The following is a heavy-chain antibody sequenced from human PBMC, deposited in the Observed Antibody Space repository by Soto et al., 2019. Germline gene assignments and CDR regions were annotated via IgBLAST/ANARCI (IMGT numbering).Heavy chain of an antibody. J-gene: IGHJ4*02. Sequence: QVRLVQSGAEVKKPGASVSISCKTSGFTFTTYYIHWVRQAPGQGLEWMGMIDPSGGRTTYAQKFQGRITMTSDMSTSTVYMELSSLRSEDTAVYYCARVPYDTTGYYAFWGQGTLVTVSS. CDR3: ARVPYDTTGYYAF. V-gene: IGHV1-46*01. D-gene: IGHD3-22*01. CDR1: GFTFTTYY. CDR2: IDPSGGRT.